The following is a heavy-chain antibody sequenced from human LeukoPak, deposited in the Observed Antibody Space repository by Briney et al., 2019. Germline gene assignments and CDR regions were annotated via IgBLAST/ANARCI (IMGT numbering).Heavy chain of an antibody. V-gene: IGHV3-30*04. D-gene: IGHD5/OR15-5a*01. J-gene: IGHJ5*02. CDR1: GFTFSSYA. Sequence: GGSLRLSCAASGFTFSSYAMHWVRQAPGKGLEWVAVISYDGSNKYYADSVKGRFTISRDNSKNTLYLQMNSLRAEDTAVYYCARETSTFDPWGQGTLVTVSS. CDR2: ISYDGSNK. CDR3: ARETSTFDP.